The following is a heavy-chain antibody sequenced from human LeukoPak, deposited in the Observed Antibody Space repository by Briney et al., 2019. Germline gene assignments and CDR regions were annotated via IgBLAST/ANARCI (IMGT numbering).Heavy chain of an antibody. CDR2: IRYDGSNR. J-gene: IGHJ3*02. V-gene: IGHV3-30*02. CDR1: GFTFSSYG. Sequence: GGSLRLSCAPSGFTFSSYGMHWVRQAPGKGLEWVAFIRYDGSNRHYADSVKGRFTISRDNSKNTLSLEMNSLRTEDTAVYYCTKGPYYNILTGTIRVRNGFDIWGQGSMVTVYS. D-gene: IGHD3-9*01. CDR3: TKGPYYNILTGTIRVRNGFDI.